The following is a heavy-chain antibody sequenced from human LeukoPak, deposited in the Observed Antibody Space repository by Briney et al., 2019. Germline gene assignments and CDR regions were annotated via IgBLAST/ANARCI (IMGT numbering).Heavy chain of an antibody. D-gene: IGHD2-15*01. Sequence: SETLSLTCAVYGGSFSGYYWSWIRQPPGKGLEWIGEINHSGSTNYNPSLKSRVTISVDTSKNQFSLKLSSVTAADTAVYYCARESGLLGYCSGGSCYKYNWFDPWGQGTLVTVSS. CDR3: ARESGLLGYCSGGSCYKYNWFDP. CDR2: INHSGST. V-gene: IGHV4-34*01. CDR1: GGSFSGYY. J-gene: IGHJ5*02.